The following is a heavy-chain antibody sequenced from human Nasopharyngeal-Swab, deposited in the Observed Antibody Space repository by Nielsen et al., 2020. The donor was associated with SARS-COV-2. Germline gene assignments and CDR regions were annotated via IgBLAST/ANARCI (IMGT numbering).Heavy chain of an antibody. J-gene: IGHJ4*02. Sequence: GESLKISCAAFGFTFSSYSMNWVRQAPGKGLEWVSSISSSSYIYYADSVKGRFTISRDNAKNSLYLQMNSLRAEDTAVYYCARDPFSGYWGQGTLVTVSS. CDR3: ARDPFSGY. CDR1: GFTFSSYS. D-gene: IGHD3-10*01. CDR2: ISSSSYI. V-gene: IGHV3-21*01.